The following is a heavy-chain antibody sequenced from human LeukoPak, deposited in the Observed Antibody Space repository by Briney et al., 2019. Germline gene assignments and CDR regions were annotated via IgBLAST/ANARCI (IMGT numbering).Heavy chain of an antibody. CDR3: ARDNSVGGYDYYYYYGMDV. J-gene: IGHJ6*02. Sequence: GGSLRLSCAASGFTFDDYGMSWVRQAPGKGLEWVSGTNWNGGSTGYADSVKGRFTISRDNAKNSLYLQMNSLRAEDTALYHCARDNSVGGYDYYYYYGMDVWGQGTTVTVSS. CDR2: TNWNGGST. V-gene: IGHV3-20*01. CDR1: GFTFDDYG. D-gene: IGHD5-12*01.